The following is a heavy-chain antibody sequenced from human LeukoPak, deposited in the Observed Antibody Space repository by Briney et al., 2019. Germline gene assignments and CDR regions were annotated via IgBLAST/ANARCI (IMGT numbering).Heavy chain of an antibody. CDR2: IYYSGST. D-gene: IGHD1-14*01. J-gene: IGHJ6*03. V-gene: IGHV4-59*11. Sequence: SETLFLTCTVSGGSISSHYWSWIRQPPGKGLEWIGYIYYSGSTNYNPSFKSRVTISVDTSKNQFSLKLSSVTAADTAAYYCASVDRYYYYMDVWGKGTTVTVSS. CDR3: ASVDRYYYYMDV. CDR1: GGSISSHY.